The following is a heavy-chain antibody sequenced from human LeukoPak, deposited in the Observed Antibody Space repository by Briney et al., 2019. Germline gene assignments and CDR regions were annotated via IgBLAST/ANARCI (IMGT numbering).Heavy chain of an antibody. CDR1: GGSFTHYY. CDR2: IYYSGST. CDR3: ARSHSYGGGYFDY. Sequence: SETLSLTCTVSGGSFTHYYWNWIRQPPGKGLEWIGYIYYSGSTNYNPSLKSRVTISVDTSKNQFSLKLSSVTAADTAVYYCARSHSYGGGYFDYWGQGTLVTVSS. V-gene: IGHV4-59*01. J-gene: IGHJ4*02. D-gene: IGHD5-18*01.